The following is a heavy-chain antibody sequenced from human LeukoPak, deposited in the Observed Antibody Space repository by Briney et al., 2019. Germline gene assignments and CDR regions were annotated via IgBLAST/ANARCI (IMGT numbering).Heavy chain of an antibody. Sequence: ASVKVSCKASGYSFTGYYMHCVRQAPGQGLEWMGWINPNSGGTNYAQKFQGRVTMTRDTSISTAYMELSRLRSDDTAVYYCARVGLVSSSWYYDYWGQGTLVTVSS. J-gene: IGHJ4*02. CDR3: ARVGLVSSSWYYDY. CDR1: GYSFTGYY. CDR2: INPNSGGT. V-gene: IGHV1-2*02. D-gene: IGHD6-13*01.